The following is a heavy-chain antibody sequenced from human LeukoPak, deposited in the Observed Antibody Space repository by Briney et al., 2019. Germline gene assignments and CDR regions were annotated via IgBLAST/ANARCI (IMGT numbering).Heavy chain of an antibody. CDR2: ISGSGGST. CDR1: GFTFSSYA. V-gene: IGHV3-23*01. J-gene: IGHJ4*02. Sequence: GGSLRLSCAASGFTFSSYAMSWVRQAPGKGLEWVSAISGSGGSTYYADSVKGRFTISRDNSKNTLYLQMNSLRAEDKAVYYCAKRYCSSTSCSYFDYWGQGTLVTVSS. D-gene: IGHD2-2*01. CDR3: AKRYCSSTSCSYFDY.